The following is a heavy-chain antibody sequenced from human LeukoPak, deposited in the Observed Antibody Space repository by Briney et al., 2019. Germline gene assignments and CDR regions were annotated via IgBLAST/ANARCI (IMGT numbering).Heavy chain of an antibody. Sequence: PGRSLRLSCAASGFSFSSYGMHWVRQAPGKGLEWVAVISYDGSNKYYADSVKGRFTISRDNSKNTLYLQMNSLRAEDTALYYCAKDYCSDGSCYSGYWGQGTLVTVSS. V-gene: IGHV3-30*18. CDR1: GFSFSSYG. D-gene: IGHD2-15*01. CDR2: ISYDGSNK. CDR3: AKDYCSDGSCYSGY. J-gene: IGHJ4*02.